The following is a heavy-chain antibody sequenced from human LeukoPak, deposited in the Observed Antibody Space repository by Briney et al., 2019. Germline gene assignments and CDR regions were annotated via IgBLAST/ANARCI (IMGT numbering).Heavy chain of an antibody. V-gene: IGHV3-30-3*01. CDR1: GFTFNDYA. Sequence: PGGSLRLSCAPSGFTFNDYAMHWVRQAPGKGPEWVAVISYDGSNKYYADSVKGRFTISRDNSKNTLYLQMNSLRAEDTAVYYCARELVVVAAPDAFDIWGQGTMVTVSS. CDR3: ARELVVVAAPDAFDI. J-gene: IGHJ3*02. D-gene: IGHD2-15*01. CDR2: ISYDGSNK.